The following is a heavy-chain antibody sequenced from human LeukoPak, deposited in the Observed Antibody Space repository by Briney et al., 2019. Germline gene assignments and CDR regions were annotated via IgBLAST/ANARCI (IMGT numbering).Heavy chain of an antibody. Sequence: GASVKVSCKVSGYTLTELSMHWVRQAPGQGLEWMGGIIPIFGTANYAQKFQGRVTITTDESTSTAYMELSSLRSEDTAVYYCARDLAGYYYYYMDVWGKGTTVTVSS. V-gene: IGHV1-69*05. CDR2: IIPIFGTA. D-gene: IGHD3-3*02. CDR3: ARDLAGYYYYYMDV. J-gene: IGHJ6*03. CDR1: GYTLTELS.